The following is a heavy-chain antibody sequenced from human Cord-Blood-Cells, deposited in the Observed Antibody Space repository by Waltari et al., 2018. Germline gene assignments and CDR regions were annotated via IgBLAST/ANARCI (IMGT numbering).Heavy chain of an antibody. J-gene: IGHJ3*02. CDR3: ARADRVYDILTGHDAFDI. V-gene: IGHV4-31*03. CDR1: GGSISSGGYY. CDR2: IYYSGST. D-gene: IGHD3-9*01. Sequence: QVQLQESGPGLVKPSQTLSLTCTVSGGSISSGGYYWSWIRQHPGKGLEWIGYIYYSGSTDYNPSLKSRVTISVDTSKNQVSLKLSSVTAADTAVYYCARADRVYDILTGHDAFDIWGQGTMVTVSS.